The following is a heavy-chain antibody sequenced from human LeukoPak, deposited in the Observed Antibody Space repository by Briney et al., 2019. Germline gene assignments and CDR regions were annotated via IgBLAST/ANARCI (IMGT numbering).Heavy chain of an antibody. D-gene: IGHD5-12*01. V-gene: IGHV3-21*04. CDR3: ARVLFHYRGYSGYDWIQDAFDI. CDR1: GFTFSSYA. CDR2: ISSSSSYI. J-gene: IGHJ3*02. Sequence: PGRSLRLSCAASGFTFSSYAMHWVRQAPGKGLEWVSSISSSSSYIYYADSVKGRFTISRDNAKNSLYLQMNSLRAEDTAVYYCARVLFHYRGYSGYDWIQDAFDIWGQGTMVTVST.